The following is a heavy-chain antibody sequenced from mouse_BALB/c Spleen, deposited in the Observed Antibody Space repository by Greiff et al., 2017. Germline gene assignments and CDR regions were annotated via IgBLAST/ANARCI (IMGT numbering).Heavy chain of an antibody. V-gene: IGHV7-3*02. Sequence: VQLKESGGGLVQPGGSLRLSCATSGFTFTDYYMSWVRQPPGKALEWLGFIRYKANGYTTEYSASVKGRFTISRDNSQSILYLQMNTLRAEDSATYYCARGPNWAWFAYWGQGTLVTVSA. CDR2: IRYKANGYTT. CDR3: ARGPNWAWFAY. D-gene: IGHD4-1*02. J-gene: IGHJ3*01. CDR1: GFTFTDYY.